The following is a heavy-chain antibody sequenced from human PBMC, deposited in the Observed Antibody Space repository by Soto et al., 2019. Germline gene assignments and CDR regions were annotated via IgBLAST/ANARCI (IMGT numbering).Heavy chain of an antibody. J-gene: IGHJ4*02. CDR1: GFTLSTYA. Sequence: WGSLRLSCAASGFTLSTYAMTWFRQAPGKGLECVSGIVGSGDEIHYADSVKGRFTISKDNSKNTLYLQMNSLRADDTAVYYCAKDAVYNDGLWLMDHWGQVTLVTVSS. CDR2: IVGSGDEI. D-gene: IGHD2-21*01. CDR3: AKDAVYNDGLWLMDH. V-gene: IGHV3-23*01.